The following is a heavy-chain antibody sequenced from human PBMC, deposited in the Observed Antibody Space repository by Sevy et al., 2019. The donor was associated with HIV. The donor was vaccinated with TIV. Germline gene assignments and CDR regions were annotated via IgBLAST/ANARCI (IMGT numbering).Heavy chain of an antibody. Sequence: GGSLRLSCAASGFTFSAHWMNWVRQAPGKGLEWVANIKRDGSEKYYVDSVKGRFTISRDIAKNTLHLQMNSLRAEDTAVYYCARDLEFYDYGDYGPAFMPDYWGQGTLVTVSS. J-gene: IGHJ4*02. CDR1: GFTFSAHW. CDR2: IKRDGSEK. D-gene: IGHD4-17*01. CDR3: ARDLEFYDYGDYGPAFMPDY. V-gene: IGHV3-7*01.